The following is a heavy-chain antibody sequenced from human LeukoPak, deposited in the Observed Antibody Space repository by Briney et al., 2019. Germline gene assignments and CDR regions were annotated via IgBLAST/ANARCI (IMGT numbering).Heavy chain of an antibody. V-gene: IGHV4-39*01. J-gene: IGHJ4*02. CDR2: IYDSGST. CDR3: ARRPVGYSYGYFDY. D-gene: IGHD5-18*01. CDR1: GGSIRSSYYY. Sequence: SETLSLTCTVSGGSIRSSYYYWGWIRQPPGKGLEWIGSIYDSGSTYYNPSLKSRVTISVDTSKNQFSLKLSSVTAADTAVYYCARRPVGYSYGYFDYWGQGTLVTVSS.